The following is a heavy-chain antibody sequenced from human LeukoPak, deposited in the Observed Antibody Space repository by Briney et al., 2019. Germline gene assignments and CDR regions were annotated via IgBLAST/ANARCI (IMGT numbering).Heavy chain of an antibody. V-gene: IGHV3-21*01. CDR3: ARKYYQGDYGGSFGP. CDR2: ISSSSSYI. CDR1: GFTFSS. J-gene: IGHJ5*02. D-gene: IGHD4-23*01. Sequence: NPGGSLRLSCAASGFTFSSMNWVRQAPGKGLEWVSSISSSSSYIYYADSVKGRFTISRDNAKNSLYLQMNSLRAEDTAVYYCARKYYQGDYGGSFGPWGQGTLVTVSS.